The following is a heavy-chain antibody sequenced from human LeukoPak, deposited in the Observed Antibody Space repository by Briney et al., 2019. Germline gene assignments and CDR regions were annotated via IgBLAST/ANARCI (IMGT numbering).Heavy chain of an antibody. J-gene: IGHJ6*02. V-gene: IGHV4-59*12. CDR1: GGSIRSYY. D-gene: IGHD3-3*01. CDR2: IYYSGST. Sequence: SETLSLTCTVSGGSIRSYYWSWIRQPPGKGLEWIGYIYYSGSTNYNPSLKSRVTISVDTSKNQFSLKLSSVTAADTAVYYCARGLRRITIFGVPLGGVYYGMDVWGQGTTVTVSS. CDR3: ARGLRRITIFGVPLGGVYYGMDV.